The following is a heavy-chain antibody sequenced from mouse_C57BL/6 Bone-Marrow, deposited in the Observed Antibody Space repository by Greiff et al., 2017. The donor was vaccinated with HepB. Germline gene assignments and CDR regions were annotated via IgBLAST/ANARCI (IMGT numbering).Heavy chain of an antibody. CDR3: ARHKENYYGSSYAMDY. CDR2: ISSGGSYT. V-gene: IGHV5-6*01. D-gene: IGHD1-1*01. CDR1: GFTFSSYG. J-gene: IGHJ4*01. Sequence: EVKVVESGGDLVKPGGSLKLSCAASGFTFSSYGMSWVRQTPDKRLEWVATISSGGSYTYYPDSVKGRFTISRDNAKNTLYLQMSSLKSEDTAMYYCARHKENYYGSSYAMDYWGQGTSVTVSS.